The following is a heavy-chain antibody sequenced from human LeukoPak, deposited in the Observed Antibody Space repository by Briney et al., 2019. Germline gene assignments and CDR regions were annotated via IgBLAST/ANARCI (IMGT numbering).Heavy chain of an antibody. Sequence: GGSLRLSCAASGFTFSSYWMHWVRQAPGKGLEWVSAISGSGGSTYYADSVKGRFTISRDNSKNTLYLQMNSLRAEDTAVYYCAKVHRAPPARLDSSGFDYWGQGTLVTVSS. D-gene: IGHD3-22*01. CDR3: AKVHRAPPARLDSSGFDY. CDR1: GFTFSSYW. J-gene: IGHJ4*02. CDR2: ISGSGGST. V-gene: IGHV3-23*01.